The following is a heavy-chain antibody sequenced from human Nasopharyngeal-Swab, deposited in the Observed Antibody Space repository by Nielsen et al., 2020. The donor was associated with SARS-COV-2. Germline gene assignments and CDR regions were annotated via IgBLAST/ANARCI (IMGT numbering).Heavy chain of an antibody. Sequence: SETLSLTCTVSGGSISSGGYYWSWIRQHPGKGLEWIGYLYYSGSTYYNPSLKSRLTISVDTSKNQFSLKLSSVTAADTAVYYCARDGRLSGWSTTYYYGMDVWGQGTTVIVSS. CDR3: ARDGRLSGWSTTYYYGMDV. D-gene: IGHD6-19*01. CDR2: LYYSGST. J-gene: IGHJ6*02. V-gene: IGHV4-31*03. CDR1: GGSISSGGYY.